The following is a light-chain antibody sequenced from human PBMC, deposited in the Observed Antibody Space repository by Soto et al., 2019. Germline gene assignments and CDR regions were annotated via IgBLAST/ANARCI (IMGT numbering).Light chain of an antibody. Sequence: QSVLTQPPSVSGTPGQGVTISCSGSSSNIGSNTVNWYLQLPGTAPKLLIYNNHLRPSGVPERFSGSESGTSASLAISGLQAEDEADYYCCSYAGSYTFVFGIGTKVTVL. V-gene: IGLV1-44*01. CDR3: CSYAGSYTFV. CDR2: NNH. J-gene: IGLJ1*01. CDR1: SSNIGSNT.